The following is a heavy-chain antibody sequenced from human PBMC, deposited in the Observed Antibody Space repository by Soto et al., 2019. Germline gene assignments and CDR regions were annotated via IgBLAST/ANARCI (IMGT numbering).Heavy chain of an antibody. V-gene: IGHV5-51*01. CDR3: VRQRAVKLYYHPNHHYSEMDV. J-gene: IGHJ6*02. CDR2: VYPTDSNT. CDR1: GYVFSRHW. Sequence: PGESLKISCEGSGYVFSRHWVGWVRQMPGKGLEWMGVVYPTDSNTRYSPSFQGQVTISADKSTSTAYLRWSSLKASDTAVYYCVRQRAVKLYYHPNHHYSEMDVWGQGTTVTVSS. D-gene: IGHD2-15*01.